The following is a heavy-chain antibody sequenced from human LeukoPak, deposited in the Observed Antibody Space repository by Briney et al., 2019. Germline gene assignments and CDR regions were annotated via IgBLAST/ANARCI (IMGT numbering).Heavy chain of an antibody. CDR2: IYSGGST. D-gene: IGHD3-3*01. CDR3: ARVEYYDFWSGYYTYYYGMDV. J-gene: IGHJ6*02. Sequence: PGGSLRLSCAASGFTFSTYAMSWVRQAPGKGLEWVSVIYSGGSTYYADSVKGRFTISRDNSKNTLYLQMNSLRAEDTAVYYCARVEYYDFWSGYYTYYYGMDVWGQGTTVTVSS. CDR1: GFTFSTYA. V-gene: IGHV3-53*01.